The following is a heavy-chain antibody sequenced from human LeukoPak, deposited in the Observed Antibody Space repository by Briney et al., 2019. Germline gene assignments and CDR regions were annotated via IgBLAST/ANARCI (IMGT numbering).Heavy chain of an antibody. J-gene: IGHJ4*02. Sequence: PGGSLRLSCAASGFIVSSNYMSWVRQAPGKGLEWVSVIYSGGSTYYADSVKGRFTISRDNSKNTLYLQMNSLRAEDTAVYYCASGRNYDFWSGYQAPFDYWGQGTLVTVSS. V-gene: IGHV3-53*01. CDR3: ASGRNYDFWSGYQAPFDY. CDR2: IYSGGST. D-gene: IGHD3-3*01. CDR1: GFIVSSNY.